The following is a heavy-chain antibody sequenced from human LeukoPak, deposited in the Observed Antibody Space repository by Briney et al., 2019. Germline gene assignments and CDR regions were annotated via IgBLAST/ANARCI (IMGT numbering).Heavy chain of an antibody. D-gene: IGHD3-3*01. CDR2: IYYSGST. V-gene: IGHV4-59*01. CDR1: GGSISSYY. Sequence: NPFETLSLTCTVSGGSISSYYWSWIRQPPGKGLEWIGYIYYSGSTNYNPSLKSRVTISVDTSKNQFSLKLSSVTAADTAVYYCARVHLDFWSGYYYYYMDVWGKGTTVTVSS. CDR3: ARVHLDFWSGYYYYYMDV. J-gene: IGHJ6*03.